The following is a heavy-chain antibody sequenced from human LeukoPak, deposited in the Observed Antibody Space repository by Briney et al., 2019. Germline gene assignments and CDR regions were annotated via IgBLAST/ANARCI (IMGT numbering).Heavy chain of an antibody. Sequence: PGGSLRLSCAASGFTFSSYGMSWVRQAPGKGLEWVSAINTSGGSTYYADSVKGRFTISRDNSKNTLYLQMNSLRAEDTAIYYCAKNGDRGAYCTGGTCYPYFYYYMDVWGKGTTVTI. CDR3: AKNGDRGAYCTGGTCYPYFYYYMDV. CDR2: INTSGGST. CDR1: GFTFSSYG. J-gene: IGHJ6*03. D-gene: IGHD2-15*01. V-gene: IGHV3-23*01.